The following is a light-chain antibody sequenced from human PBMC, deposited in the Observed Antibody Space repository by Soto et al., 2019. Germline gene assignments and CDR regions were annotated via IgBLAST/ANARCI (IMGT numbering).Light chain of an antibody. CDR3: SSYAGSSLL. CDR1: SRDVGAYKY. CDR2: EVS. V-gene: IGLV2-8*01. J-gene: IGLJ2*01. Sequence: QSALTQPPSASGSPGQSVTISCTGTSRDVGAYKYVSRYQQHPGKAPKLMIYEVSRRPSGVPDRFSGSKSGNTASLTVSGLQAEDEAEYYCSSYAGSSLLFGGGTKLTVL.